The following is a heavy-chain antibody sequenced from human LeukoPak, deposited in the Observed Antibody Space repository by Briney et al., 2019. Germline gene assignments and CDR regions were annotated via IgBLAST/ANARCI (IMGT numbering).Heavy chain of an antibody. D-gene: IGHD2-2*01. CDR2: IRYDGSNK. CDR3: ARSSLPIGYCSSTSCYPPDY. Sequence: PGGSLRLSCAASEFTFSSYGMHWVRQAPGKGLEWVAFIRYDGSNKYYADSVKGRFTISRDNAKNSLYLQMNSLRAEDTAVYYCARSSLPIGYCSSTSCYPPDYWGQGTPVTVSS. V-gene: IGHV3-30*02. J-gene: IGHJ4*02. CDR1: EFTFSSYG.